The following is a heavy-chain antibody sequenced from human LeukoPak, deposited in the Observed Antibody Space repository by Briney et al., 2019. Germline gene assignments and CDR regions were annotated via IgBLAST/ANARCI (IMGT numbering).Heavy chain of an antibody. J-gene: IGHJ4*02. CDR1: GFAFDDFA. V-gene: IGHV3-49*04. CDR2: IRRRAYGGAA. Sequence: GGSLRLSCTTSGFAFDDFAMSWVRQPAGKGLEWVGFIRRRAYGGAAEYAASVKGRFIISRDDSKGIAYLQMNSLKTEGTAAYYCSRNGLVDFDYWGQGSRVIVSP. CDR3: SRNGLVDFDY.